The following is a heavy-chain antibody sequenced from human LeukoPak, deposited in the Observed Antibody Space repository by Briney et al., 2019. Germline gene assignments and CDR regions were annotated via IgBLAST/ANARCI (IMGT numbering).Heavy chain of an antibody. CDR1: GFTFSSYS. Sequence: GGSLRLSCAASGFTFSSYSMNWVRQAPGKGLEWVSSISSSSSYIYYADSVKGRFTISRDNAKTSLYLQMNSLRAEDTAVYYCASDRDIRDYTGMNFDYWGQGTLVTVSS. D-gene: IGHD4-11*01. CDR2: ISSSSSYI. V-gene: IGHV3-21*01. CDR3: ASDRDIRDYTGMNFDY. J-gene: IGHJ4*02.